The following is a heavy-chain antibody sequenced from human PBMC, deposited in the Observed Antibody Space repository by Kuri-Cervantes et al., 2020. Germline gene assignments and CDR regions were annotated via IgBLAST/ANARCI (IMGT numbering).Heavy chain of an antibody. CDR2: IGTAGDT. V-gene: IGHV3-13*01. CDR3: ARDPIYGGNSGVDY. CDR1: GFTFSSYD. D-gene: IGHD4-23*01. J-gene: IGHJ4*02. Sequence: GESLKISCAASGFTFSSYDMHWVRQATGKGLEWVSAIGTAGDTYYPGSVKGRFTISRENAKNSLYLQMNSLRAGDTAVYYCARDPIYGGNSGVDYWGQGTLVTVSS.